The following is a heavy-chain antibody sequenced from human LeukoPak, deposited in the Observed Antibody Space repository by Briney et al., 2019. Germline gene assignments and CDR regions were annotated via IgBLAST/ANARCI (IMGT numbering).Heavy chain of an antibody. CDR1: GGSISSYY. J-gene: IGHJ4*02. Sequence: SETLSLTCTVSGGSISSYYWSWIRQPAGKGLEWIGRIYTSGSTNYNPSLKSRVTISVDTSKNQFSLKLSSVTAADTAVYYCARAYGKTRSGSYFDYWGQGTLVTVSS. D-gene: IGHD1-26*01. CDR2: IYTSGST. V-gene: IGHV4-4*07. CDR3: ARAYGKTRSGSYFDY.